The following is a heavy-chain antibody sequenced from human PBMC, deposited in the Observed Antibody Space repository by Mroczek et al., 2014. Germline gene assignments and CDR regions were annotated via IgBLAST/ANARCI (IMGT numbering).Heavy chain of an antibody. CDR1: GFTFSSYD. D-gene: IGHD3-9*01. V-gene: IGHV3-13*01. J-gene: IGHJ2*01. CDR2: IDTAGDT. CDR3: TRARTNYDYFDLVIITNWYFDL. Sequence: VQLQESGGGLVQPGGSLRLSCAASGFTFSSYDMHWVRQGTGKSLEWVSGIDTAGDTYYPGSVKGRFTISRENAKNSLYLQMNSLRAGDTAVYYCTRARTNYDYFDLVIITNWYFDLVGAWPPVVTV.